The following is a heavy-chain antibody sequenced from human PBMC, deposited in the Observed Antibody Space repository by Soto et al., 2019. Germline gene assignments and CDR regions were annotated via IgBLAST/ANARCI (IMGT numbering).Heavy chain of an antibody. J-gene: IGHJ4*02. CDR2: IYYSGST. CDR3: ARVEEMATVDY. D-gene: IGHD5-12*01. CDR1: GGSISSYY. V-gene: IGHV4-59*01. Sequence: QVQLQESGPGLVKPSETLSLTCTVSGGSISSYYWSWIRQPPGKGLEWIGYIYYSGSTNYNPSLRRXXTXSXATSKNQFSLKLISVTAADTAVYYCARVEEMATVDYWGQGTLVTVSS.